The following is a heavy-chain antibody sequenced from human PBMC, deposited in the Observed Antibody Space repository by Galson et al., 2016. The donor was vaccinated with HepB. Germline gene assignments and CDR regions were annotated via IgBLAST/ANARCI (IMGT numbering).Heavy chain of an antibody. CDR2: LSYDGSNE. J-gene: IGHJ4*02. CDR3: AREGGYDFWSGYSFRVWSLDY. V-gene: IGHV3-30-3*01. D-gene: IGHD3-3*01. CDR1: GFTFSRYV. Sequence: SLRLSCAVSGFTFSRYVMYWVRQAPGKGLEWVAVLSYDGSNEYYADSVKGRFTISRDNSKNTLYLQMSSLRAEDTAVYYCAREGGYDFWSGYSFRVWSLDYWGQGTLVTVSS.